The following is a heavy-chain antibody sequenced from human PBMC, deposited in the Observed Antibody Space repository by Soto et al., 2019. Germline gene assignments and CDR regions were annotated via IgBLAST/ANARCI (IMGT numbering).Heavy chain of an antibody. CDR3: VRESVASGPNYFDT. CDR2: IYHSGST. Sequence: PSETLSLTCSVSGGTITSGRSSWNWIRQSPGKGLDWIAYIYHSGSTYYNPSLKSRVTISVDRSENQFSLKLTSVTAADTAVYYCVRESVASGPNYFDTWGPGTLVTVSS. J-gene: IGHJ5*02. CDR1: GGTITSGRSS. V-gene: IGHV4-30-2*06. D-gene: IGHD6-6*01.